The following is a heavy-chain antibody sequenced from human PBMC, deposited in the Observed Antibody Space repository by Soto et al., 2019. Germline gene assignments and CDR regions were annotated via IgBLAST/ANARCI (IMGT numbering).Heavy chain of an antibody. Sequence: QVQLVQSGAEVKKPGASVKVSCKASGYTFTSSGITWVRQAPGQGLEWMGWISAYNGNTNYAQKLQGRVTMTTDTSTSAAEMELRCLRSADTALYYCARVLTLNKQVRGGNYYGMDVWGQGTTVTVSS. CDR2: ISAYNGNT. V-gene: IGHV1-18*01. J-gene: IGHJ6*02. CDR1: GYTFTSSG. D-gene: IGHD3-16*01. CDR3: ARVLTLNKQVRGGNYYGMDV.